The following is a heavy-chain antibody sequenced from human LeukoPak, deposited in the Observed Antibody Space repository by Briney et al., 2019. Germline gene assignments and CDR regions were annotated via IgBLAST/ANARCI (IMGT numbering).Heavy chain of an antibody. Sequence: GGSLRLSCATSGFTFSRYEMNWVRQDPGKGLEWISYINKDGIRIYYEDSVKGRFTISIDNAKNSLYLQMNSLSADDTAVYFCARGSGDQNFFDYCGQGTLVTVSS. D-gene: IGHD3-10*01. V-gene: IGHV3-48*03. CDR3: ARGSGDQNFFDY. CDR1: GFTFSRYE. CDR2: INKDGIRI. J-gene: IGHJ4*02.